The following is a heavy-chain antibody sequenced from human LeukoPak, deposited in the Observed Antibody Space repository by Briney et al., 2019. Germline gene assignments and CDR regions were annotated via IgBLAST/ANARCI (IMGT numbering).Heavy chain of an antibody. CDR2: IIPIFGTA. Sequence: SVKVSCKASGYTFKDYYIHWVRQAPGQGLEWMGGIIPIFGTANYAQKFQGRVTITADESTSTAYMELSSLGSEDTAVYYCASSQKKGFITIFGLPYYYYMDVWGKGTTVTVSS. CDR1: GYTFKDYY. J-gene: IGHJ6*03. V-gene: IGHV1-69*13. CDR3: ASSQKKGFITIFGLPYYYYMDV. D-gene: IGHD3-3*01.